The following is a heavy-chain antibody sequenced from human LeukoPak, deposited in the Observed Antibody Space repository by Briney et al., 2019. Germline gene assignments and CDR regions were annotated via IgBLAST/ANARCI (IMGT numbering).Heavy chain of an antibody. J-gene: IGHJ4*02. D-gene: IGHD3-22*01. V-gene: IGHV3-23*01. CDR3: AKGDYYDSSGYFYLDY. Sequence: GGSLRLSCAASGFTFSSYALSWVRQAPGKGLEWVSAISGSGDSTYYADSVKGRFTISRDDSKNTLYLQMNSLRAEDTAVYYCAKGDYYDSSGYFYLDYWGQGTLVTVSS. CDR1: GFTFSSYA. CDR2: ISGSGDST.